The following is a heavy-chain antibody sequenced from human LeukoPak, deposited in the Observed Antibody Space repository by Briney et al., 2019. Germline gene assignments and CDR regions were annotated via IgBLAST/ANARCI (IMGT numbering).Heavy chain of an antibody. CDR3: ARASYYDYVWGIDY. D-gene: IGHD3-16*01. CDR1: GGSISSGGYS. V-gene: IGHV4-30-2*01. J-gene: IGHJ4*02. Sequence: SETLSLTCAVSGGSISSGGYSWSWIRQPPGKGLEWIGYIYHSGSTYYHPSLKSRVTISVDRSKNQFSLELSSVTAADKAVYYCARASYYDYVWGIDYWGQGTLVTVSS. CDR2: IYHSGST.